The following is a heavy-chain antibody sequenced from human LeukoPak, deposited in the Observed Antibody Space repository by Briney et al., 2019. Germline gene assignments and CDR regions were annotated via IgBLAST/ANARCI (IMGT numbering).Heavy chain of an antibody. V-gene: IGHV3-7*03. CDR1: GFIFSNFW. J-gene: IGHJ4*02. D-gene: IGHD3-10*01. Sequence: GGSLRLSCAASGFIFSNFWMSWVRQAPGKGLEWVANIKPDGSEKYYVDSVKGRFTISRDNTKNSIFLQMNSLRAEDTAVYYCAKDLVTGSLDYWGQGTLVTVSS. CDR2: IKPDGSEK. CDR3: AKDLVTGSLDY.